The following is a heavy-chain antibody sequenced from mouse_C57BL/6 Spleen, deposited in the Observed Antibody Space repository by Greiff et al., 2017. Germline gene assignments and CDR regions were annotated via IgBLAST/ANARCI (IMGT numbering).Heavy chain of an antibody. J-gene: IGHJ3*01. CDR1: GYTFTDYE. V-gene: IGHV1-15*01. CDR3: TSKDYDPFAY. Sequence: VQRVESGAELVRPGASVTLSCKASGYTFTDYEMHWVKQTPVHGLEWIGAIDPETGGTAYNQKFKGKAILTADKSSSTAYMELRSLTSEDSAVYYCTSKDYDPFAYWGQGTLVTVSA. CDR2: IDPETGGT. D-gene: IGHD2-4*01.